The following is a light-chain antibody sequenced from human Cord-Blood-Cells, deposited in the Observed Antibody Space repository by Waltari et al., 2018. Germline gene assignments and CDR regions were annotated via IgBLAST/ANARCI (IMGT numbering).Light chain of an antibody. J-gene: IGKJ5*01. Sequence: DIVLTQSPGTLSLSPGERDTLSCRASQSVSSSYLAWYQQKPGQAPRLLIYGASSRATGIPDRFSGSGSGTDFTLTISRLEPEDFAVYYRQQYGSSITFGQGTRLEIK. CDR3: QQYGSSIT. CDR2: GAS. V-gene: IGKV3-20*01. CDR1: QSVSSSY.